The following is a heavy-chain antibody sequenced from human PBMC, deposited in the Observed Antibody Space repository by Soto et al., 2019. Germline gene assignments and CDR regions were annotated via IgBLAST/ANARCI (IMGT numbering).Heavy chain of an antibody. CDR1: GGSISSGGYY. CDR2: IYYSGST. J-gene: IGHJ6*02. Sequence: PSETLSLTCTVSGGSISSGGYYWSWIRQHPGKGLEWIGYIYYSGSTNYNPSLKSRVTISVDTSKNQFSLKLSSVTAADTAVYYCARGGITIYYYYYGMDVWGQGTTVTVSS. V-gene: IGHV4-61*08. D-gene: IGHD3-3*01. CDR3: ARGGITIYYYYYGMDV.